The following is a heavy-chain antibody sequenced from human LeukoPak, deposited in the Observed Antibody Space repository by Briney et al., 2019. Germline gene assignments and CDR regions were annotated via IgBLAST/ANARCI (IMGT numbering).Heavy chain of an antibody. J-gene: IGHJ3*02. CDR3: ARKALGGSSDHDAFDI. D-gene: IGHD2-2*01. CDR2: IYSDGRT. CDR1: GFTVSSNC. V-gene: IGHV3-66*01. Sequence: GGSLRLSCAASGFTVSSNCMSWVRQAPGKGLEWVSIIYSDGRTYYADSVKGRFTISRENAKTSLDLQMNSLRAEDTAVYFCARKALGGSSDHDAFDIWGQGTMVTVSS.